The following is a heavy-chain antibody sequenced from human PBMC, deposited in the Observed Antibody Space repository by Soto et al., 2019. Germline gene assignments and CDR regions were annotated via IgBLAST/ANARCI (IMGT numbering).Heavy chain of an antibody. D-gene: IGHD5-18*01. V-gene: IGHV3-33*01. CDR2: IWYDGSNK. J-gene: IGHJ4*02. CDR3: ARDFVDTAMVYTFDY. CDR1: GFTFNSYG. Sequence: QVQLVESGGGVVQPGRSLRLSCAASGFTFNSYGMHWVRQAPGKGLEWVAVIWYDGSNKYYADSVKGRFTISRDNSKNTLYLQMNSLRAEDTAVYYCARDFVDTAMVYTFDYWGQGTLVTVSS.